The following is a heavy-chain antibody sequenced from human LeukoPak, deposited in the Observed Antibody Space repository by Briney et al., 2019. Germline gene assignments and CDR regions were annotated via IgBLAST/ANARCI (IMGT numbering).Heavy chain of an antibody. CDR3: ARVDSGRFYFDY. CDR2: IYSGSRT. D-gene: IGHD6-19*01. CDR1: GFTVSSNY. V-gene: IGHV3-66*01. J-gene: IGHJ4*02. Sequence: GGSLRLSCAVSGFTVSSNYMSWARQAPGKGLEWVSIIYSGSRTDYADSVEGRFTISRDNSKDRLHLQMNGLRPEDTAVYYCARVDSGRFYFDYWSQGTLVTVSS.